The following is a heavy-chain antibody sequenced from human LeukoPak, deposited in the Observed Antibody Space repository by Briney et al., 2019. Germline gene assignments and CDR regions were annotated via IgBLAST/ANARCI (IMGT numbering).Heavy chain of an antibody. V-gene: IGHV6-1*01. J-gene: IGHJ3*02. CDR1: GDSVSSNSAS. CDR2: TYSRSKWYN. CDR3: AREAADLKAFDI. Sequence: SQTLSLTCATSGDSVSSNSASWNWIRQSPSRGLEWLGRTYSRSKWYNDYAVSVKGRIDINPDTSKNQFSLQLKSVTPEDTAVYYCAREAADLKAFDIWGQGTMVTVSS. D-gene: IGHD6-13*01.